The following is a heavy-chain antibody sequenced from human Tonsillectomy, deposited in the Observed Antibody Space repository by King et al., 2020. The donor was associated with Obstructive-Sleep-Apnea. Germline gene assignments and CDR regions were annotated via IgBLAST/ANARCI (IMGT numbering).Heavy chain of an antibody. CDR3: ATDYYGSGSYYRH. V-gene: IGHV3-23*04. CDR1: GFTFSSYA. CDR2: ISGSGGST. Sequence: VQLVESGGGLVQPGGSLRLSCAASGFTFSSYAMSWVRQAPGQGLEWGSAISGSGGSTYYADSVKGRFTISRDNSKNTLYLQMNSLRAEDTAVYYCATDYYGSGSYYRHWGQGTLVTVSS. D-gene: IGHD3-10*01. J-gene: IGHJ4*02.